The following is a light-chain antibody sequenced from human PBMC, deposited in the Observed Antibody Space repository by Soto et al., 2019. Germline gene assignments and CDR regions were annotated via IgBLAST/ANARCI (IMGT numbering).Light chain of an antibody. Sequence: QSALTQPASVSGSPGQSITISCTGTSSDVGGYNYVSWYQQHPGKAPKLMIYEVSHRPSGVSNRFSGSKSVNTASLTISGLQAEDEADYYCSSYTSSSPLWVFGGGTKVTVL. J-gene: IGLJ3*02. CDR1: SSDVGGYNY. V-gene: IGLV2-14*01. CDR2: EVS. CDR3: SSYTSSSPLWV.